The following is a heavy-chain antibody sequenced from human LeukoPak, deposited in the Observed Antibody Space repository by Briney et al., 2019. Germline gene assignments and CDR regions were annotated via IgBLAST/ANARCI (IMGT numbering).Heavy chain of an antibody. CDR3: AKAANYDILTGYYLDY. Sequence: GGSLRLSCAASGFTFSSYGMSWVRQAPGKGLEWVSAISGSGGSTYYADSVKGRFTISRDNSKNTLYLQMNNLRAEGTAIYYCAKAANYDILTGYYLDYWGQGTLVTVSS. CDR1: GFTFSSYG. V-gene: IGHV3-23*01. J-gene: IGHJ4*02. D-gene: IGHD3-9*01. CDR2: ISGSGGST.